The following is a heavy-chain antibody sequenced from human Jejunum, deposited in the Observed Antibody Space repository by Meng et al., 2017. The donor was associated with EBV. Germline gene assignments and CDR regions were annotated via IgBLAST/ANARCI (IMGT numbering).Heavy chain of an antibody. J-gene: IGHJ5*02. CDR3: AKTGSTPPGNWFDR. CDR1: VYTVTRNA. CDR2: IDASHSNT. D-gene: IGHD1-14*01. V-gene: IGHV1-3*01. Sequence: HVQLVQSSKDVNVAEASENLPRDGSVYTVTRNAIYGVRHAQRHNLEWMGWIDASHSNTTYSQKYQDSVTMNRDTSATTAYMELRSLRSEDTAVYYCAKTGSTPPGNWFDRWGQGALVTVSS.